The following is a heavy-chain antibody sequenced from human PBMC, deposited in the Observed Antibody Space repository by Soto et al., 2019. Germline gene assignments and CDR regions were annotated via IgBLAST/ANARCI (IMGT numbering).Heavy chain of an antibody. J-gene: IGHJ4*02. V-gene: IGHV3-30*03. CDR3: APGAVRGALPFDY. Sequence: QVQLVESGGGVVQPGRSLRLSCAASGFTFSSYGMHWVRQAPGKGLEWVAVISYDGSNKYYADSVKGRFTISRDNSKNALYLQMNSLRAEDTAVYYCAPGAVRGALPFDYWGQGTLVTVSS. CDR1: GFTFSSYG. CDR2: ISYDGSNK. D-gene: IGHD3-10*01.